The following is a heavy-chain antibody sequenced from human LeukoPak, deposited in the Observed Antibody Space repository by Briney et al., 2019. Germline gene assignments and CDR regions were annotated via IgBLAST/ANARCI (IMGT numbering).Heavy chain of an antibody. Sequence: GSLRLSCAASGFTFSSYGMHWVRQAPGKGLEWVAVIWYDGSNKYYADSVKGRFTISRDNSKNTPYLQMNSLRAEDKAVYYRAKSAPGSARSGYYSWGQGTLVTVSS. J-gene: IGHJ4*02. CDR3: AKSAPGSARSGYYS. D-gene: IGHD3-22*01. CDR2: IWYDGSNK. CDR1: GFTFSSYG. V-gene: IGHV3-33*06.